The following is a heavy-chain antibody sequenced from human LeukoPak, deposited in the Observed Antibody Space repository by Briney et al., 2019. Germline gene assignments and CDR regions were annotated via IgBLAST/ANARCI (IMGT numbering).Heavy chain of an antibody. J-gene: IGHJ4*02. V-gene: IGHV3-7*03. Sequence: GGSLRLSCAASGFTFSSYWMSWVRQAPGKGLEWVANIKQDGSEKYYVDSVKGRFTISRDNAKNSLYLQMNSLRAEDTAVHYCAKSGGFSYYGSGGPFDYWGQGTLVTVSS. CDR3: AKSGGFSYYGSGGPFDY. D-gene: IGHD3-10*01. CDR1: GFTFSSYW. CDR2: IKQDGSEK.